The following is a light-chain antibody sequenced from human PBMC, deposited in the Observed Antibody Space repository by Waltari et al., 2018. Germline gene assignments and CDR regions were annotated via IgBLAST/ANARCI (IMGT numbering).Light chain of an antibody. J-gene: IGKJ4*01. CDR1: QSISTY. CDR2: AAS. CDR3: QQSYSPLT. V-gene: IGKV1-39*01. Sequence: DCQMTQSPSSLSASVGDRVTITCRASQSISTYLNWYQQKPGKAPNLLIYAASSLQSGVPSRFSGSGSGTDFTLTISSLQPEDFATYYCQQSYSPLTFGGGTKVEIK.